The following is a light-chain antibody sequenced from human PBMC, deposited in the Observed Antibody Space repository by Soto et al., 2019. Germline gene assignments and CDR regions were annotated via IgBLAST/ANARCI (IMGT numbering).Light chain of an antibody. CDR2: RNN. Sequence: QAVVTQPPSASGTPGQRVTIFCSGSSSNIGSNYVYWYQQLPGTAPKLLIYRNNQRPSGVPDRFSGSKSGTSASLAISGLRSEDEADYYCAAWDDSLSGVVFGGGTKLNVL. CDR1: SSNIGSNY. CDR3: AAWDDSLSGVV. V-gene: IGLV1-47*01. J-gene: IGLJ2*01.